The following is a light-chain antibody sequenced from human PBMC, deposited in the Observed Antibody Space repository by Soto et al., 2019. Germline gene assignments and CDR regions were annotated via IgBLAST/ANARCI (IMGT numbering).Light chain of an antibody. Sequence: DIQMTQSPSTLSASVGDRVTITCQAGQSISSWLAWYQQKPGKAPKLLIYDASSLESGVPSRFSGSGSGTEFTLTSSSLQPDDFATYYCQQYKSYPWTFGQGTKVEIK. J-gene: IGKJ1*01. CDR3: QQYKSYPWT. CDR2: DAS. V-gene: IGKV1-5*01. CDR1: QSISSW.